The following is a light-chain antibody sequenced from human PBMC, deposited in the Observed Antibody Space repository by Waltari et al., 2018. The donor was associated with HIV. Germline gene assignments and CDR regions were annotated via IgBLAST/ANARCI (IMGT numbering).Light chain of an antibody. V-gene: IGLV3-1*01. J-gene: IGLJ2*01. CDR3: QAWDSSTVV. Sequence: SYELTQPASVSVSPGQTASITCSGDKLGDKYVSWYQQEPGQSPVVVIYQDKKRPAGSPERFSGSNSGNTATLTISGTQALDEADYYCQAWDSSTVVFGGGTKVTVL. CDR1: KLGDKY. CDR2: QDK.